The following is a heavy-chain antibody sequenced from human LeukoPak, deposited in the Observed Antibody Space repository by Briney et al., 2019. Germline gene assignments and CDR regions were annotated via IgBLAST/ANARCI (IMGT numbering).Heavy chain of an antibody. CDR2: INSDGSST. Sequence: GGSLRLSCAASGFSFSNYWIHWIRQAPGKGLVWVSRINSDGSSTVYADSVKGRFTISRDNAKNTVYLQMNTLRDEDTAVYYCAGYYSGWSWGQGTLVTVSS. CDR1: GFSFSNYW. J-gene: IGHJ5*02. V-gene: IGHV3-74*01. CDR3: AGYYSGWS. D-gene: IGHD6-19*01.